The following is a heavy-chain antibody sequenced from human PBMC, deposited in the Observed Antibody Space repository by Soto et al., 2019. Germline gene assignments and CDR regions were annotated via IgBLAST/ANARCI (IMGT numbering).Heavy chain of an antibody. CDR2: MYYSGDT. D-gene: IGHD1-1*01. Sequence: QMQLQESGPGLVKPSETLSLTCTVSGGSINNYYWVWLRQPPGEGLEWIGHMYYSGDTDYNPSLKSRVAISVDTSKNRFSLRLTSVTAADTAVYYCARGDWNDYFYNGMDVWGQGTTVIVSS. CDR3: ARGDWNDYFYNGMDV. J-gene: IGHJ6*02. V-gene: IGHV4-59*01. CDR1: GGSINNYY.